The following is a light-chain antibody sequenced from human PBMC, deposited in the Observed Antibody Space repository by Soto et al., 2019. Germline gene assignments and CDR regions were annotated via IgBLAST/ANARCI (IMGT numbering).Light chain of an antibody. V-gene: IGKV3-20*01. Sequence: EIVLTQSPGTQSLSPGERATLSSRDSQSVSGSYLAWYQQRPGQAPRLLIFGASSRATGIPDRFSGSGSGTDFTLTISRLEPEDFAVFYCQQYGSSVWTFGQGTKVEIK. CDR1: QSVSGSY. J-gene: IGKJ1*01. CDR2: GAS. CDR3: QQYGSSVWT.